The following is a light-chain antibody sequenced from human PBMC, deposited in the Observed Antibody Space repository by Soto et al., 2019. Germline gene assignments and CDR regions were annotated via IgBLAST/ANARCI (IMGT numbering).Light chain of an antibody. Sequence: QSALTQPASVSGSPGQSIAISCTGTSSDVGGYNYVSWYQQHPGKAPKVMIYEVTNRPSGVSNRFSGSKSGNTASLTISELQAEDEDDYHCSSFTSSHTWVFGGGTKLTVL. V-gene: IGLV2-14*01. CDR3: SSFTSSHTWV. CDR1: SSDVGGYNY. J-gene: IGLJ3*02. CDR2: EVT.